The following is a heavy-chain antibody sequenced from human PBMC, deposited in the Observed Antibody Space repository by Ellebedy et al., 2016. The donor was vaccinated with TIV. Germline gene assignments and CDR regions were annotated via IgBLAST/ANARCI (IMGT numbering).Heavy chain of an antibody. D-gene: IGHD5-12*01. Sequence: AASVKVSCKASGYTFTSYGISWVRQAPGQGLEWMGWISAYNGNTNYAQKLQGRVTMTTDTSTSTAYMELRSLRSDDTAVYYCARAGYSGYDTPAYYYYYYGMDVWGQGTTVTVSS. CDR3: ARAGYSGYDTPAYYYYYYGMDV. J-gene: IGHJ6*02. V-gene: IGHV1-18*01. CDR1: GYTFTSYG. CDR2: ISAYNGNT.